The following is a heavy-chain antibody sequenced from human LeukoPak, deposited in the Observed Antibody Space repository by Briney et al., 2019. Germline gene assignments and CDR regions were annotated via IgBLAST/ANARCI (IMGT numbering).Heavy chain of an antibody. CDR1: GGSFSGYY. V-gene: IGHV4-34*01. CDR3: ARDFSGSYLNWFDP. J-gene: IGHJ5*02. CDR2: INHSGST. Sequence: PSETLSLTCAVYGGSFSGYYWSWIRQPPGKGLEWIGEINHSGSTNYNPSLKSRVTISVDKSKNQFSLKLSSVTAADTAVYYCARDFSGSYLNWFDPWGQGTLVTVSS. D-gene: IGHD1-26*01.